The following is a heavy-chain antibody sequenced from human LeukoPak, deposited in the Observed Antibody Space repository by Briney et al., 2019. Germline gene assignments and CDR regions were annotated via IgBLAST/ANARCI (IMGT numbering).Heavy chain of an antibody. D-gene: IGHD2-2*01. J-gene: IGHJ4*02. CDR1: GGSISSYY. CDR2: IYTSGST. Sequence: SETLSLTCTVSGGSISSYYWSWIRQPAGKGLEWIGRIYTSGSTNYNPSLKSRVTMSVDTSKNQFSLKLSSVTAADTAVYYCAKDRRGYCSSTSCSPFDYWGQGTLVTVSS. V-gene: IGHV4-4*07. CDR3: AKDRRGYCSSTSCSPFDY.